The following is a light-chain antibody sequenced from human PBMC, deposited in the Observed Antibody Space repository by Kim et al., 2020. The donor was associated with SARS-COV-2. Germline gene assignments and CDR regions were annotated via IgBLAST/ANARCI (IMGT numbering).Light chain of an antibody. CDR1: KLGDKY. J-gene: IGLJ2*01. CDR3: QTWDSITVV. V-gene: IGLV3-1*01. CDR2: QDN. Sequence: VSTGQTACITCSGDKLGDKYACWYQQKPGQSPVLVIYQDNKRPSGIPERFSGSNSGNTATLTISGTQAMDEADYYCQTWDSITVVFGGGTQLTVL.